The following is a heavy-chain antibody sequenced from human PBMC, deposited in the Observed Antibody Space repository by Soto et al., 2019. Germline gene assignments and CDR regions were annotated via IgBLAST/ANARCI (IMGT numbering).Heavy chain of an antibody. Sequence: ASVKVSCKASGFTFTSSAVQWVRQARGQRLEWIGWIVVGSGNTNYAQKFQERVTITRDMSTSTAYMELSSLRSEDTAVYYCAAESLRAVGATWDFDYWGQGTLVTV. D-gene: IGHD1-26*01. CDR2: IVVGSGNT. V-gene: IGHV1-58*01. J-gene: IGHJ4*02. CDR1: GFTFTSSA. CDR3: AAESLRAVGATWDFDY.